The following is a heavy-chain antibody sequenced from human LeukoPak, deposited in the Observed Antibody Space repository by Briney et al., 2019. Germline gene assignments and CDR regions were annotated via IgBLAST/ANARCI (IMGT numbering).Heavy chain of an antibody. D-gene: IGHD1-1*01. J-gene: IGHJ4*02. Sequence: GEALKISCMGSGYSFYRYWIGWVRQMPGRGLEGVGAIYPGDSDTRYSPSFQGQVTISADKSISTAYLQWSSLKASDTAMYYCAATGTEVLGFDYWGQGTLVTVSS. CDR3: AATGTEVLGFDY. CDR2: IYPGDSDT. V-gene: IGHV5-51*01. CDR1: GYSFYRYW.